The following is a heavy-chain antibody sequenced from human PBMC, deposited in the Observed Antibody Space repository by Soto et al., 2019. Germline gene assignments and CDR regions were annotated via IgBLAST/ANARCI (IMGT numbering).Heavy chain of an antibody. Sequence: GGSLRLSCAASGFTVSSNYMSWVRQAPGKGLEWVSVIYSGGSTYYADSVKGRFTISRDNSKNTLYLQMNSLRAEDTAVYYCARLARHSYYYGMDVWGQGTTVTVSS. CDR3: ARLARHSYYYGMDV. V-gene: IGHV3-53*01. CDR2: IYSGGST. D-gene: IGHD6-6*01. CDR1: GFTVSSNY. J-gene: IGHJ6*02.